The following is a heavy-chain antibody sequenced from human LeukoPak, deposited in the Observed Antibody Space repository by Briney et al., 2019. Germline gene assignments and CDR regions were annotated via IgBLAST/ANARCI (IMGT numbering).Heavy chain of an antibody. V-gene: IGHV3-13*01. D-gene: IGHD6-19*01. CDR2: IGTAADT. J-gene: IGHJ2*01. CDR3: ARGSRAVRWYFDL. Sequence: GGSLRLSCAASGFTFSSYDMHWVRQATGEGLEWVSAIGTAADTYYSGSVKGRFTISRDNAKDSSYLQMNNLKAEDMAVYYCARGSRAVRWYFDLWGRGTLVTVSS. CDR1: GFTFSSYD.